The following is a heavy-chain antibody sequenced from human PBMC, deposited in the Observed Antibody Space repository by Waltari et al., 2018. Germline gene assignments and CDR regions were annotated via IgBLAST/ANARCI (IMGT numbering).Heavy chain of an antibody. Sequence: EVQLLESGGGLVQPGGSLRLSCAASGFTFSSYAMSWVRQAPGTGREWVSAISGSGGSTYYADSVKGRFTISRDNSKNTLYLQMNSLRAEDTAVYYCAKDRDYYDSSGDAFDIWGQGTMVTVSS. CDR1: GFTFSSYA. D-gene: IGHD3-22*01. J-gene: IGHJ3*02. V-gene: IGHV3-23*01. CDR3: AKDRDYYDSSGDAFDI. CDR2: ISGSGGST.